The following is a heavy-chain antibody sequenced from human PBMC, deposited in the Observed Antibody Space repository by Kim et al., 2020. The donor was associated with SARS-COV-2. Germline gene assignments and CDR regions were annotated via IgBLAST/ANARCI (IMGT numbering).Heavy chain of an antibody. D-gene: IGHD6-13*01. CDR3: ARRATKISSSWSPGSWFDP. Sequence: LRETLSLTCAVSGGSISSSNWWSWVRQPPGKGLEWIGEIYHSGSTNYNPSLKSRVTISVDKSKNQFSLKLSSVTAADTAGYYCARRATKISSSWSPGSWFDPWGQGTLVTVSS. CDR2: IYHSGST. V-gene: IGHV4-4*02. J-gene: IGHJ5*02. CDR1: GGSISSSNW.